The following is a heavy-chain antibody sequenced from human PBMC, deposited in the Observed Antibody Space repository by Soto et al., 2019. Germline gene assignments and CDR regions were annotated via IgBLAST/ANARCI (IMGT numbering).Heavy chain of an antibody. CDR1: GFSFNSYS. J-gene: IGHJ4*02. CDR3: ARAGWYRFDY. V-gene: IGHV3-74*01. CDR2: INSDGTTI. Sequence: GGSLRLSCAASGFSFNSYSLNWVRQAPGKGLMWVSRINSDGTTINYADSVEGRFTISRDNAKNTPFLQMNSLRVEDTAVYYCARAGWYRFDYWGQGTLVTVSS. D-gene: IGHD6-19*01.